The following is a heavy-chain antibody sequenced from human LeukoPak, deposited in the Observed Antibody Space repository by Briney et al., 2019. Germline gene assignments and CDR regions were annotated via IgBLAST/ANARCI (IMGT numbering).Heavy chain of an antibody. V-gene: IGHV3-23*01. CDR3: AKDLRETTSFDY. CDR1: GFTFSSYG. D-gene: IGHD4-17*01. J-gene: IGHJ4*02. Sequence: PGGTLRLSCAASGFTFSSYGMSWVRQAPGKGLEWVSAISGSGGSTYYADSVKGRFTISRDNSKNTLYLQMNSLRAEDTAVYYCAKDLRETTSFDYWGQGTLVTVSS. CDR2: ISGSGGST.